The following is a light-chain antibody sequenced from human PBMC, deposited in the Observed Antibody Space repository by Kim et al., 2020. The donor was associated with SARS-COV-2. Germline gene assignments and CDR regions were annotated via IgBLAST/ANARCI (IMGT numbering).Light chain of an antibody. CDR2: RDS. CDR1: NIGSKN. J-gene: IGLJ1*01. Sequence: SMSLGQTARITSGGNNIGSKNVHWYQQKPGQAPVLVIYRDSNRPSGIPERFSGSNSGNTATLTISRAQAGDEADYYCQVWDSSTGVLGTGTKVTVL. CDR3: QVWDSSTGV. V-gene: IGLV3-9*01.